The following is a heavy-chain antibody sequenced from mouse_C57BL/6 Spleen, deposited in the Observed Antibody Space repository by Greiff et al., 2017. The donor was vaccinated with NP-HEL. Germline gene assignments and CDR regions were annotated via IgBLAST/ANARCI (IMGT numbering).Heavy chain of an antibody. Sequence: VQLQQSGPGLVQPSQSLSITCTVSGFSLTSYGVHWVRQSPGKGLEWLGVIWRGGSTDYNAAFMSRLSITKDNSKSQVFFKMNSLQADDTAIYYCAKNGGIPSGYFDVWGTGTTVTVSS. CDR1: GFSLTSYG. J-gene: IGHJ1*03. CDR2: IWRGGST. V-gene: IGHV2-5*01. CDR3: AKNGGIPSGYFDV. D-gene: IGHD5-1-1*01.